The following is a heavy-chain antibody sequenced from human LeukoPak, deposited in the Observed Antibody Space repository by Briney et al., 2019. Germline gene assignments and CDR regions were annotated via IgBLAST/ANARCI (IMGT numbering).Heavy chain of an antibody. CDR1: GFTFSNLA. CDR2: ISANGGAT. V-gene: IGHV3-23*01. J-gene: IGHJ4*02. CDR3: AKASGSPYYFDY. Sequence: GGSLRLSCAASGFTFSNLAMSWVRQAPGKGLECVSLISANGGATYYADSVKGRFTISRDNSKSTLYLQMNSLRADDTAVYYCAKASGSPYYFDYWGQGTLVTVSS. D-gene: IGHD3-10*01.